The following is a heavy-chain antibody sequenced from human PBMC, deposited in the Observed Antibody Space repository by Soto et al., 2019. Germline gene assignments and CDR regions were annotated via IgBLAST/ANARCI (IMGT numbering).Heavy chain of an antibody. V-gene: IGHV3-23*01. CDR2: MSGSGGST. Sequence: HQAPGKGLEWVAAMSGSGGSTYYADSVEVRFTISRDNSRNTVYLQMNSLRAEDTALYYFAKDLIRYSRRHGASVIWGQGTMATVSS. D-gene: IGHD6-13*01. J-gene: IGHJ3*02. CDR3: AKDLIRYSRRHGASVI.